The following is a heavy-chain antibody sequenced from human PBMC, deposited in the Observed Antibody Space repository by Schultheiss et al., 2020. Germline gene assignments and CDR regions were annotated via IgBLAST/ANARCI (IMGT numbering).Heavy chain of an antibody. V-gene: IGHV4-31*03. Sequence: SETLSLTCTVSGGSISSGGYYWSWIRQHPGKRLEWIGCIYYSGSTYYNPSLRSRITISVDTSKNQFSLSLNSVTAADTAVYYFARGSREVGADGGMDVWGQGTTVTVSS. CDR3: ARGSREVGADGGMDV. CDR2: IYYSGST. D-gene: IGHD1-26*01. J-gene: IGHJ6*02. CDR1: GGSISSGGYY.